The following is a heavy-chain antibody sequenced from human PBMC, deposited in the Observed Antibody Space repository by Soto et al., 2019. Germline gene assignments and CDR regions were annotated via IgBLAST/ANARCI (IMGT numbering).Heavy chain of an antibody. V-gene: IGHV3-66*01. J-gene: IGHJ4*02. CDR3: ARNVPVTTLGY. D-gene: IGHD4-17*01. Sequence: EVKLVESGGGLVQPGGSLRLSCAASGVTVSNNYMTWVRQAPGKGLELVSSIYSTGNTFYADSVKGRFTISRDNSKNTLYLQMNSLRDEDTAVYYCARNVPVTTLGYWGQGTLVTVSS. CDR1: GVTVSNNY. CDR2: IYSTGNT.